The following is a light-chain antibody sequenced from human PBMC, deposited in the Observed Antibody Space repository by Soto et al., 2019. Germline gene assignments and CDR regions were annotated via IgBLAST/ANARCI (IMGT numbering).Light chain of an antibody. Sequence: QSVLTQPPSVSGAPGQRVTISCTGSSSNIGAGYDVHWYQQLPGTAPKLLIYGNSNRPSGVPDRFSGSKSGTSASLAITGLKAEDEADYYCQSYDSSRRVVFGGGTKLTVL. CDR1: SSNIGAGYD. V-gene: IGLV1-40*01. CDR2: GNS. CDR3: QSYDSSRRVV. J-gene: IGLJ2*01.